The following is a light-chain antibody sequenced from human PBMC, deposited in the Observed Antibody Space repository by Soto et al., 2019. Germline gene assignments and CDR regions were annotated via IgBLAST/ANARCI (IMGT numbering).Light chain of an antibody. Sequence: QSVLTQPPSVSGAPGERVTISCTGSSSDIGAGYRVRWYQQVPGTAPKLLIYDNTYRPSGVSVRFSGSKSGTSASLAISGLQAEDEADYFCSSHSSSSPYVFGPGTKVTVL. V-gene: IGLV1-40*01. CDR3: SSHSSSSPYV. CDR1: SSDIGAGYR. J-gene: IGLJ1*01. CDR2: DNT.